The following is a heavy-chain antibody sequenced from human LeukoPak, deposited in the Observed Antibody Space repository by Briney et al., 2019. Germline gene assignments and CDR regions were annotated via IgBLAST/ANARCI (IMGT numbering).Heavy chain of an antibody. Sequence: PRGSLRLSCAAPGFTVSSYWISWVRQAPGKGRGWVANIKEEGSVKYYVDTVRGRFTISRDNAKNSLYLQMNRVRAQNTALFSCAKVVESAVGYYFDYWGQGTLVTVSS. V-gene: IGHV3-7*03. J-gene: IGHJ4*02. CDR2: IKEEGSVK. CDR3: AKVVESAVGYYFDY. D-gene: IGHD2-15*01. CDR1: GFTVSSYW.